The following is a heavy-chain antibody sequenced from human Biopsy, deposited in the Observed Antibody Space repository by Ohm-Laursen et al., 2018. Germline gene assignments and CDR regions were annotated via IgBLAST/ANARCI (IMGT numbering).Heavy chain of an antibody. J-gene: IGHJ3*01. V-gene: IGHV2-70*04. D-gene: IGHD1-1*01. CDR1: GFSLSSTGMR. CDR2: IDWDDDK. Sequence: TQTLTLTCSFSGFSLSSTGMRISWVRQPPGKALECLGRIDWDDDKFYSPSLETRLSLSKDTTTNQVVLTLTDVDPEDTATYYCARTRAHNFGALEFWGQGTLVAVSA. CDR3: ARTRAHNFGALEF.